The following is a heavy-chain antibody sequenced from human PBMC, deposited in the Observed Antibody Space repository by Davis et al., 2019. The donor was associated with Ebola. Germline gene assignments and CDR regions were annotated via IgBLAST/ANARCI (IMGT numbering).Heavy chain of an antibody. V-gene: IGHV3-30-3*02. CDR3: SKDGGNQVTTHNRFDA. Sequence: PGGSLRLSCAASGFSFNSYAMHWVRQGPGQGLEWVALISHDGRQYYPDSVKGRFTISRDNSKDTLYLQMSGLRTEDTSVYYCSKDGGNQVTTHNRFDAWGRGTLVTVSS. D-gene: IGHD1-14*01. J-gene: IGHJ5*02. CDR1: GFSFNSYA. CDR2: ISHDGRQ.